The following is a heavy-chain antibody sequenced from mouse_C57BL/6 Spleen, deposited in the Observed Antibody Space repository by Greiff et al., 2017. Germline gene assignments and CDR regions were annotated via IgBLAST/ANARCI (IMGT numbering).Heavy chain of an antibody. CDR2: INPNNGGT. J-gene: IGHJ1*03. Sequence: EVQLQQSGPELVKPGASVKISCKASGYTFTDYYMNWVKQSHGKSLEWIGDINPNNGGTSYNQKFKGKATLTVDKSSSTAYMELRSLTSEDSAVYYCARGRLRVRFDVWGTGTTVTVSS. CDR1: GYTFTDYY. V-gene: IGHV1-26*01. D-gene: IGHD2-4*01. CDR3: ARGRLRVRFDV.